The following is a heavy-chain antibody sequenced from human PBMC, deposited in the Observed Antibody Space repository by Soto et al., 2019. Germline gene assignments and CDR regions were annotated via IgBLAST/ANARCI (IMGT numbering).Heavy chain of an antibody. V-gene: IGHV1-18*01. Sequence: QVQLVQSGAEVKKPGTSVKVSCTASGYTFSSHGISWVRQAPGQGLQWIGWVSGDNGNTNYAQSLQGRVTMTTDTSTNTGYMELRSLRSDDTAVYYCARDLGYCRSGTCQRAWFDPWGQGTLVIVSS. CDR1: GYTFSSHG. J-gene: IGHJ5*02. D-gene: IGHD2-15*01. CDR3: ARDLGYCRSGTCQRAWFDP. CDR2: VSGDNGNT.